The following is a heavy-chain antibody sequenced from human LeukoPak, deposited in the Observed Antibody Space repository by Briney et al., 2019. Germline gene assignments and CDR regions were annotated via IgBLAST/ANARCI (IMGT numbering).Heavy chain of an antibody. V-gene: IGHV5-51*01. D-gene: IGHD6-13*01. CDR2: IYPGDSDT. J-gene: IGHJ5*02. CDR1: GSSFTIYW. Sequence: PRESLQISCMGSGSSFTIYWIGWVRQMPGKGLEWMGIIYPGDSDTRYSPSFQGQVTISADKSISTAYLQWRSLKASDTAMHYCARGEAATDCFDPWGQGTLVTVSS. CDR3: ARGEAATDCFDP.